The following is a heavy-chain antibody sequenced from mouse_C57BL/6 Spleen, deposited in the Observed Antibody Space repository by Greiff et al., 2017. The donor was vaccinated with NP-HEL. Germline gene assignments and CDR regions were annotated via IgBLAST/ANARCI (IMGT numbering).Heavy chain of an antibody. CDR1: GFTFSDYY. D-gene: IGHD2-3*01. Sequence: EVKLVESEGGLVQPGSSMKLSCTASGFTFSDYYMAWVRQVPEKGLEWVANINYDGSSTYYLDYLKSRFIISRDNAKNILYLQMSSLKSEDTATYYCARETFYDCYLWYFDVWGTGTTVTVSS. V-gene: IGHV5-16*01. CDR3: ARETFYDCYLWYFDV. CDR2: INYDGSST. J-gene: IGHJ1*03.